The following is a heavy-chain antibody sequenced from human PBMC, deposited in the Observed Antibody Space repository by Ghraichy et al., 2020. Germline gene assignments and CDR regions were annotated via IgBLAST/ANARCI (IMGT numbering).Heavy chain of an antibody. CDR2: ISYDGIKT. V-gene: IGHV3-30*18. CDR3: AKEIFAYNSGCYAATDH. Sequence: GGSLRLSCAASGFTFSTYGMQWVRQAPGKGLEWVAVISYDGIKTYYADSVKGRPTISRDSSGNTLFLEMNSLRAEDTAVYHCAKEIFAYNSGCYAATDHWSQGTLVTVSS. J-gene: IGHJ4*02. D-gene: IGHD6-19*01. CDR1: GFTFSTYG.